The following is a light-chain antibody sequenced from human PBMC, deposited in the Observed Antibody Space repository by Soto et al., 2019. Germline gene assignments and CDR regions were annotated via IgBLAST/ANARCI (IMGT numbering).Light chain of an antibody. V-gene: IGKV3-15*01. CDR1: QHVSSN. CDR3: QQYNNWPYT. Sequence: EIVMTQSPATLSVSPGGSATLSCRARQHVSSNFAWYRQKPGQAPTLLIYRASTRATGIPARFSDSGSGTEFTLTISSLQSEDFAVYYCQQYNNWPYTFGQGTKLEIK. J-gene: IGKJ2*01. CDR2: RAS.